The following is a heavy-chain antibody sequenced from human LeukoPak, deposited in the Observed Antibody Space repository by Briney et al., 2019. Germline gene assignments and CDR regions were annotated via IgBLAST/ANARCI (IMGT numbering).Heavy chain of an antibody. CDR1: GFTFDDYA. D-gene: IGHD4-23*01. Sequence: GRSLRLSCAASGFTFDDYAMHWVRQAPGKGLEWVSGISWNSGSIGYADSVKGRFTISRDNAKNSLYLQMNSLRAEDTAVYYCARGYGGNLGFDYWGQGTLVTVSS. J-gene: IGHJ4*02. CDR3: ARGYGGNLGFDY. V-gene: IGHV3-9*01. CDR2: ISWNSGSI.